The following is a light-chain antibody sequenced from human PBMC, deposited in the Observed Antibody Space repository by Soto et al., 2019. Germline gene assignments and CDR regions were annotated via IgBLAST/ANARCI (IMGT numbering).Light chain of an antibody. Sequence: EIVLTQSPGTLSLSPGERVTLSCRASQSVSSSSLAWYQQKPGQAPRLLISGASSRATGIPDRFSGSGSGTDFTLTISRLEPEDFAVYYCQQYGSSPGTFGQGTKLEIK. CDR2: GAS. CDR3: QQYGSSPGT. J-gene: IGKJ2*02. V-gene: IGKV3-20*01. CDR1: QSVSSSS.